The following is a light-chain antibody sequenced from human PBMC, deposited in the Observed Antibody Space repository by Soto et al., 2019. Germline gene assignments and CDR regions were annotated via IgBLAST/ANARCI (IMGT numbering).Light chain of an antibody. CDR1: QSVSSS. Sequence: DIQMTQSPSFLSASVGDRVTITCRASQSVSSSLNWYQQRPGKAPNLLISAASSLRGGVPSRFRGSGSGTDFTLTINSLQAEDFATYYGQQSYSLPWTFGQGTKVEIE. V-gene: IGKV1-39*01. CDR2: AAS. CDR3: QQSYSLPWT. J-gene: IGKJ1*01.